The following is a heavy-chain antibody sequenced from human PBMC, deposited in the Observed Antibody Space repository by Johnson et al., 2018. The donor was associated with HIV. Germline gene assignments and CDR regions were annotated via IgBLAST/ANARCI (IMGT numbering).Heavy chain of an antibody. D-gene: IGHD2-15*01. CDR3: ARAVCRGGRCYSHDACDI. CDR2: ISYDGSNK. CDR1: GFTFSTYA. V-gene: IGHV3-30*14. J-gene: IGHJ3*02. Sequence: VQLVESGGGVVQPGRSLRLSCAASGFTFSTYAMHWVRQVPGKGLEWVALISYDGSNKYYADSVKGRFTVSREDAKNSLYLQMNSLRAGDTALYYCARAVCRGGRCYSHDACDIWGQGTMVTVSS.